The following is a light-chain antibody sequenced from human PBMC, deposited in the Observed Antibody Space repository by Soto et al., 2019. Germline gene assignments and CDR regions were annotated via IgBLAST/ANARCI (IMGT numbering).Light chain of an antibody. CDR1: QSISTY. V-gene: IGKV1-39*01. Sequence: DIQMTQSPSALSASVGDRVTITCRASQSISTYLEWYQQKSGEAPKLLIYAASSLQSGVSSRFSGSGSATDFTLTISSLLPEDFATYYCHQSHSVPGTFGQGTKVDIK. CDR2: AAS. CDR3: HQSHSVPGT. J-gene: IGKJ1*01.